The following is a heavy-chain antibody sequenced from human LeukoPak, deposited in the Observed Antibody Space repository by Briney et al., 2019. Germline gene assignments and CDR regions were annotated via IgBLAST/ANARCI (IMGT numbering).Heavy chain of an antibody. V-gene: IGHV4-59*01. J-gene: IGHJ4*02. CDR3: ARQDYGSDY. D-gene: IGHD4-17*01. Sequence: SESLTLTCAVSGVTISSYHWSWVRQPPGRGLEWIGYIYYSGSTNYNPSLKSRVTISVDTSKNQFSLKLSSVTAADTAVYYCARQDYGSDYWGQGALVTVSS. CDR1: GVTISSYH. CDR2: IYYSGST.